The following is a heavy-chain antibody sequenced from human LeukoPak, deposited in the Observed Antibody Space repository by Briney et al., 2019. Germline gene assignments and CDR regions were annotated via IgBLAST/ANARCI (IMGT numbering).Heavy chain of an antibody. CDR1: GGSISSYY. CDR3: ARDIVHTYYYDSSGYSSDY. J-gene: IGHJ4*02. D-gene: IGHD3-22*01. CDR2: IYTSGST. V-gene: IGHV4-4*07. Sequence: SETLSLTCTVSGGSISSYYWSWIRQPAGKGLEWIGRIYTSGSTNYNPSLTRRVTMSVDTSQNQFSLKLSSVTAADTAVYYCARDIVHTYYYDSSGYSSDYWGQGTLVTVSS.